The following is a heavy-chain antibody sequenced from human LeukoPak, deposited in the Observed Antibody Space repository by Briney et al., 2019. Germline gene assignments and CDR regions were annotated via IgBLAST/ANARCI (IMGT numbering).Heavy chain of an antibody. V-gene: IGHV1-2*06. CDR3: AIDRYSSDWYGGYFDY. CDR1: GYTFTGYY. J-gene: IGHJ4*02. Sequence: GASVKVSCKASGYTFTGYYMHWVRQAPGQGLEWMGRINPNSGGTNYAQNFQGRVTMTRDTSISTAYMELSRLRSDDTAVYYCAIDRYSSDWYGGYFDYWGQGTLVTVST. CDR2: INPNSGGT. D-gene: IGHD6-19*01.